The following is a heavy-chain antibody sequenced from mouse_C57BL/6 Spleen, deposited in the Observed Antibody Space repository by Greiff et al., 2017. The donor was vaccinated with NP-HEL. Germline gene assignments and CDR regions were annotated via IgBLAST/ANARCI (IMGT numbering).Heavy chain of an antibody. V-gene: IGHV1-15*01. CDR2: IDPETGGT. CDR1: GYTFTDYE. CDR3: TREEGNWGYDGYYSFAY. Sequence: QVQLQQPGAELVRPGASVTLSCKASGYTFTDYEMHWVKQTPVHGLEWIGAIDPETGGTAYNQKFKGKAILTADKSSSTAYMELRSLTSEDSAVYYCTREEGNWGYDGYYSFAYWGQGTLVTVSA. D-gene: IGHD2-3*01. J-gene: IGHJ3*01.